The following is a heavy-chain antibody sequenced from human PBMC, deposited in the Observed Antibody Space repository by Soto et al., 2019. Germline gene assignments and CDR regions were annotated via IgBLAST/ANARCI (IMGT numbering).Heavy chain of an antibody. CDR3: ARSYSSSSYYYYYMDV. V-gene: IGHV1-69*02. J-gene: IGHJ6*03. Sequence: GASVKVSCKASGGTFSSYTISWVRQAPGQGLEWMGRITPILGIANYAQKFQGRVTITADKSTSTAYMELSSLRSEDTAVYYCARSYSSSSYYYYYMDVWGKGTTVTVSS. CDR2: ITPILGIA. CDR1: GGTFSSYT. D-gene: IGHD6-6*01.